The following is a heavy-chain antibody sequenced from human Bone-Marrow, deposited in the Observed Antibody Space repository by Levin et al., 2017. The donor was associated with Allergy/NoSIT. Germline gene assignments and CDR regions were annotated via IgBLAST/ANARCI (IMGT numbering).Heavy chain of an antibody. D-gene: IGHD5-12*01. J-gene: IGHJ6*02. CDR1: GFTFNNHG. CDR3: AKDKYSGYEGPHYYAMDV. CDR2: ISYGGSHE. V-gene: IGHV3-30*18. Sequence: GESLKISCAASGFTFNNHGMHWVRQAPGKGLEWVAVISYGGSHEYYADSVKGRFTISRDNSKNTLYLQMNSLRVEDTAVYSCAKDKYSGYEGPHYYAMDVWGQGTTVTVSS.